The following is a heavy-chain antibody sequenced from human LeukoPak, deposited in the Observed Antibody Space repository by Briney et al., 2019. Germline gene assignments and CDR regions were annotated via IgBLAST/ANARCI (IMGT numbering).Heavy chain of an antibody. CDR3: ARDYFFGMDV. J-gene: IGHJ6*02. CDR1: GFTFSSYG. Sequence: GRSLRLSCAASGFTFSSYGMHWVRQAPGKGLEWVSHIISTGRSIHYADSVKGRFTISRDNAKNSLYLQMNSLRAEDTAVYYCARDYFFGMDVWGQGTTVIVSS. CDR2: IISTGRSI. V-gene: IGHV3-48*04.